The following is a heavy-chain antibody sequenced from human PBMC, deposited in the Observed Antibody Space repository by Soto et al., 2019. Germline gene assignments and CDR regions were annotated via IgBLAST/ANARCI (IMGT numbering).Heavy chain of an antibody. CDR3: ARDHPHSYGVYYFDY. CDR1: GGSIRNSY. CDR2: VYSSGST. D-gene: IGHD5-18*01. V-gene: IGHV4-59*01. J-gene: IGHJ4*02. Sequence: PSETLSLTCTASGGSIRNSYWSWIWQPPGKGLEWIGYVYSSGSTHYNPSLQSRVTISADTSKNQVSLKVNSVTAADTAVYYCARDHPHSYGVYYFDYWGQGTPVTVSS.